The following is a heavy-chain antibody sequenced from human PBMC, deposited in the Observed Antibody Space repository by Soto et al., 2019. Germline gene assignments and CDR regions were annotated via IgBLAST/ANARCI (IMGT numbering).Heavy chain of an antibody. J-gene: IGHJ4*02. CDR2: ISYDDSYR. D-gene: IGHD4-17*01. V-gene: IGHV3-33*01. CDR3: AGGDYGDSIDF. CDR1: GFTCDNYG. Sequence: QVHLVESGGGVVQPGKSLRLSCAASGFTCDNYGMLWVRQAPGKGLEWVALISYDDSYRYYTNSVRGRFTISRDNSKNMVFLHMNGLQGDDTAVYYCAGGDYGDSIDFWGQGTLVTVSS.